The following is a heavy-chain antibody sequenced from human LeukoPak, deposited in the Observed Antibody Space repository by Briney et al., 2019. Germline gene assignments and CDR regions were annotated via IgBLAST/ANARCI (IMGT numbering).Heavy chain of an antibody. CDR3: ARGCSSTSCPPDY. J-gene: IGHJ4*02. CDR2: ISSNGGSK. CDR1: GFTFSRYA. D-gene: IGHD2-2*01. V-gene: IGHV3-64*01. Sequence: GGSLRLSCAASGFTFSRYAMHWVRQAPGKGLEYVSAISSNGGSKYYANSVKGRFTISRDNFKNTLYLQMGSLRAEDMAVYYCARGCSSTSCPPDYWGQGTLVTVSS.